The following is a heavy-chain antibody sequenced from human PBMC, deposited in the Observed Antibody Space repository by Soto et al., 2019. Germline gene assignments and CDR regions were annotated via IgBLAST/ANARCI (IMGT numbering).Heavy chain of an antibody. CDR1: GFTFSSYA. CDR2: ISYDGSNK. V-gene: IGHV3-30-3*01. J-gene: IGHJ5*02. Sequence: QVQLVESGGGVVQPGRSLRLSCAASGFTFSSYAMHWVRQAPGKGLEWVAVISYDGSNKYYADSVKGRFPISRDNSKNTLYLQMNSLRAEDTAVYYCARDPGQQLVPGNWFDPWGQGTLVTVSS. CDR3: ARDPGQQLVPGNWFDP. D-gene: IGHD6-13*01.